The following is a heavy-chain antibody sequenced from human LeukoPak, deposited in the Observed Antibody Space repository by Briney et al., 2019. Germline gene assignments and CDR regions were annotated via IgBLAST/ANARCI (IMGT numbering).Heavy chain of an antibody. J-gene: IGHJ6*03. CDR3: ARASYYYYYMDV. CDR2: IYYSGST. V-gene: IGHV4-38-2*02. Sequence: KPSETLSLTCTVSGYSISSGYYWGWIRQPPGKGLEWIGSIYYSGSTYYNPSLKSRVTISVDTSKNQFSLKLSSVTAADTAVYYCARASYYYYYMDVWGKGTTVTVSS. CDR1: GYSISSGYY.